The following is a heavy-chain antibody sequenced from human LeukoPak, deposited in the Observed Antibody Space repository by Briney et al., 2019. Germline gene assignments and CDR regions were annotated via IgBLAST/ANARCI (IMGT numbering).Heavy chain of an antibody. V-gene: IGHV3-53*01. CDR1: GFTVSSNY. D-gene: IGHD6-13*01. CDR2: IYSGGST. Sequence: PGGSLRLSCAASGFTVSSNYMSWVRQAPGKGLEWVSVIYSGGSTYYADSVKGRFTISRDNSKNTLYLQMNSLRAEDTAVYYCARVLPGIAAAAYYYYYYMDVWGKGTTVTVSS. J-gene: IGHJ6*03. CDR3: ARVLPGIAAAAYYYYYYMDV.